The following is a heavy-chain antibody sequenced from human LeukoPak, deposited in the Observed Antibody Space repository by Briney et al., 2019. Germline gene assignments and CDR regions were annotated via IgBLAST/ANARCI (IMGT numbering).Heavy chain of an antibody. CDR1: GFTFSSYA. J-gene: IGHJ6*02. CDR3: ARPKDCGGDCYYHGMDV. D-gene: IGHD2-21*01. Sequence: PGRSLRLSCAASGFTFSSYAMHWVRQAPGKGLEWVAVLSYVGNKEYYADSVKGRFSISRDNSKNTLFLLMNSLRAEDSAVYYCARPKDCGGDCYYHGMDVWGQGTTVTVSS. CDR2: LSYVGNKE. V-gene: IGHV3-30-3*01.